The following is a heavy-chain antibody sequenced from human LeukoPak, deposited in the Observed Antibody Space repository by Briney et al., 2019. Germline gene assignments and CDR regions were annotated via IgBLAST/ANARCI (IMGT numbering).Heavy chain of an antibody. Sequence: GRSLRLSCAASGFTFSSYGMHWVRQAPGKGLEWVAVIWYDGSNEYYADSVKGRFTISRDNSKNTLYLQMNSLRAEDTAVYYCARDGHSGYDYFDYWGQGTLVTVSS. CDR2: IWYDGSNE. J-gene: IGHJ4*02. D-gene: IGHD5-12*01. CDR1: GFTFSSYG. V-gene: IGHV3-33*01. CDR3: ARDGHSGYDYFDY.